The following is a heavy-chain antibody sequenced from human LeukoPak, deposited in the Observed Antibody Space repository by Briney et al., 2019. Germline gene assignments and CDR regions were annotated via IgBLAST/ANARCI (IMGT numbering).Heavy chain of an antibody. CDR2: IYNSGST. Sequence: SETLSLTCTVSGGSISSYYWSWIRQPAGKGLEWIGRIYNSGSTNYNPSLKSRVTISVDTSKNQFSLKLSSVTAADTAFYYCARAHYYDSSGYRSWGQGTLVTVSS. D-gene: IGHD3-22*01. CDR3: ARAHYYDSSGYRS. V-gene: IGHV4-4*07. CDR1: GGSISSYY. J-gene: IGHJ4*02.